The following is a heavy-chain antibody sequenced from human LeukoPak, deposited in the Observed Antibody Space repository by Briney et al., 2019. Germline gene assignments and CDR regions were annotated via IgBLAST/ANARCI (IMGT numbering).Heavy chain of an antibody. CDR1: GGSISSYY. D-gene: IGHD3-10*01. Sequence: SETLSLTCTVSGGSISSYYLSWIRQPAGKGREWIGRIYTSGSTNYNPSLKSRVTMSVDTSKNQFSLKPSPVTPARTAAAYFARDPGPLYYYGSNAFDISGHGTMVTVSS. CDR2: IYTSGST. CDR3: ARDPGPLYYYGSNAFDI. V-gene: IGHV4-4*07. J-gene: IGHJ3*02.